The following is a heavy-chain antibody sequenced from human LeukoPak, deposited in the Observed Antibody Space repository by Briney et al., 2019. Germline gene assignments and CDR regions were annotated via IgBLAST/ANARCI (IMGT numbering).Heavy chain of an antibody. Sequence: ASVKVSCKASGYTFTSYGISWVRQAPGQGLEWMGWISAYNGNTNCAQKLQGRVTMTTDTSTSTAYMELRSLRSDDTAVYYCAREMVRGVIMGGSDYWGQGTLVTVSS. CDR2: ISAYNGNT. V-gene: IGHV1-18*01. CDR3: AREMVRGVIMGGSDY. CDR1: GYTFTSYG. D-gene: IGHD3-10*01. J-gene: IGHJ4*02.